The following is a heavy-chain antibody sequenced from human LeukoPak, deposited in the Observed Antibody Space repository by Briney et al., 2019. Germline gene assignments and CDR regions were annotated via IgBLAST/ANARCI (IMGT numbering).Heavy chain of an antibody. J-gene: IGHJ6*02. CDR1: GGSFSGYY. D-gene: IGHD5-12*01. CDR2: INHSGST. CDR3: AGLATIPVPYYYYYGMDV. V-gene: IGHV4-34*01. Sequence: SETLSLTCAVYGGSFSGYYWSWIRQPPGKGLEWIGEINHSGSTNYNPSLKSRVTISVDTSKNQFSLKLSSVTAADTAVYYCAGLATIPVPYYYYYGMDVWGQGTTVTVSS.